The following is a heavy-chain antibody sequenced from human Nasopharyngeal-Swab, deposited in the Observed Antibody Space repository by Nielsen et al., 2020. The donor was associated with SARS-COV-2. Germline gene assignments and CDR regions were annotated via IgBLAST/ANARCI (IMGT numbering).Heavy chain of an antibody. Sequence: SETLSLTCTVSGGSISNYYWSWIRQPPGKGLEWIGYIYNSGSTNYNPSLKSRVTISVDTSKNQFSPKLSSATAADTAVYYCARGYVHNDYWGQGTLVTVSS. CDR2: IYNSGST. CDR1: GGSISNYY. V-gene: IGHV4-59*01. J-gene: IGHJ4*02. D-gene: IGHD3-16*01. CDR3: ARGYVHNDY.